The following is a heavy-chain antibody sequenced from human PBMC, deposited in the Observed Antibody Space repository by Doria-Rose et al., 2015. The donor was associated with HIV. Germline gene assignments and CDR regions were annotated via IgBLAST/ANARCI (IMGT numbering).Heavy chain of an antibody. CDR1: GYIFSKYG. Sequence: AEVKKPGASVKVSCKAAGYIFSKYGISWVRQAPGQGLEWMGWISAYNGNTNYAQNLQGRVTITTDTSTSTAYMELRSLRSDDTAVYFCARVGRYSNYYYFDYWGQGTLVTVSS. CDR3: ARVGRYSNYYYFDY. CDR2: ISAYNGNT. D-gene: IGHD4-4*01. J-gene: IGHJ4*02. V-gene: IGHV1-18*01.